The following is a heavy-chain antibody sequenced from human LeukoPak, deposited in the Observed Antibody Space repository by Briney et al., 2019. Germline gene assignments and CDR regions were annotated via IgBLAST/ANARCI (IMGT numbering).Heavy chain of an antibody. Sequence: GASVKVSCKASGYTFTNHGLTWVRQAPGQGLEWMGWINTYSGDTKYGQKFQGRVTMTTDTSTSMVFLELMSLRSDDTAVYYCARARLGNPDAFDIWGPGTMVTVSS. CDR2: INTYSGDT. CDR3: ARARLGNPDAFDI. J-gene: IGHJ3*02. D-gene: IGHD4-23*01. CDR1: GYTFTNHG. V-gene: IGHV1-18*04.